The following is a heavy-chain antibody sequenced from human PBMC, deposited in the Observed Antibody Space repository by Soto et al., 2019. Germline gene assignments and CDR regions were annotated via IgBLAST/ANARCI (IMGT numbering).Heavy chain of an antibody. Sequence: GGSLRLSCAASGFTFSSYWMSWVRQAPGEGLEWVANIKQDGSEKYYVDSVKGRFTISRDNAKNSLYLQMNSLRAEDTAVYYCARQKEPMVSYFDYWGQGTLVTVSS. V-gene: IGHV3-7*05. CDR2: IKQDGSEK. J-gene: IGHJ4*02. CDR1: GFTFSSYW. D-gene: IGHD1-1*01. CDR3: ARQKEPMVSYFDY.